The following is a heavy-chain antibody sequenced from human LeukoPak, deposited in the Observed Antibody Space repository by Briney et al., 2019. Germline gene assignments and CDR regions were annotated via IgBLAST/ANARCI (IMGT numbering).Heavy chain of an antibody. CDR2: IYSGGST. Sequence: GGSLRLACAASGFSFSRYSMHWVRQAPGKGLECVSVIYSGGSTYYADSVKGRFTVSRDNSKNTLYLQMNSLRAEDTAMYYCARGLGYCTSTTCLLPFDYWGQGTLVTVSS. D-gene: IGHD2-2*01. J-gene: IGHJ4*02. V-gene: IGHV3-53*01. CDR1: GFSFSRYS. CDR3: ARGLGYCTSTTCLLPFDY.